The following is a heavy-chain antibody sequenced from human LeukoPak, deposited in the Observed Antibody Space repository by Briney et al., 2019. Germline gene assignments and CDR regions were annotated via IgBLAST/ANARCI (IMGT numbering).Heavy chain of an antibody. CDR3: ARERTAAAGTLDY. CDR2: IYYSGST. CDR1: GGSVSSGSYY. D-gene: IGHD6-13*01. V-gene: IGHV4-61*01. J-gene: IGHJ4*02. Sequence: SETLSLTCTVSGGSVSSGSYYWSWIRQPPGKGLEWIGYIYYSGSTNYNPSLKSRVTISVDTSKNQFSLKLSSVTAADTAVYYCARERTAAAGTLDYWGQGTLVTVSS.